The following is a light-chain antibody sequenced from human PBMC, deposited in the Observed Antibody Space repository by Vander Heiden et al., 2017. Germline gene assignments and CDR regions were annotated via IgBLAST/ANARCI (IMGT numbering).Light chain of an antibody. J-gene: IGKJ1*01. CDR3: QQSYSFPPWT. V-gene: IGKV1-39*01. CDR1: QSISSS. CDR2: GAS. Sequence: IQMTQSPSSLSASVGDRVTISCRASQSISSSLNWYQQKPGKAPKVLIYGASSLQSGVPSRFSGSGSGTEFTLTISSLQPEDFATYYCQQSYSFPPWTFGQGTKVEIK.